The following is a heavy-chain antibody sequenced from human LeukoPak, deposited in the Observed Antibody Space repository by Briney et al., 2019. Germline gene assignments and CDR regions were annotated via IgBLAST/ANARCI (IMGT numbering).Heavy chain of an antibody. CDR1: GFTFSSYW. Sequence: GGSLRLSCAASGFTFSSYWMSWVRQAPGKGLEGVANIKQDGSEKYYVDSVKGRFTISRDNAKNSLYLQMNSLRAEDTAVYYCAREVEVDYDSSGYVVYWGQGTLVTVSS. V-gene: IGHV3-7*03. J-gene: IGHJ4*02. D-gene: IGHD3-22*01. CDR2: IKQDGSEK. CDR3: AREVEVDYDSSGYVVY.